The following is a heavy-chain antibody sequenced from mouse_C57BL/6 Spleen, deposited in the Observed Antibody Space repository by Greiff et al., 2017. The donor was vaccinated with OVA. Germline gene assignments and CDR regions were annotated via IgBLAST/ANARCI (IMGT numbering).Heavy chain of an antibody. CDR3: ARWEGYAMDD. D-gene: IGHD4-1*01. Sequence: QVQLQQPGAELVKPGASVKLSCKASGYTFTSYWMHWVKQRPGQGLEWIGMIHPNSGSTNYNEKFKSKATLTVDKSSSTAYMQLRSLTSEDSAVYYCARWEGYAMDDWGQGASVTVSS. CDR2: IHPNSGST. V-gene: IGHV1-64*01. J-gene: IGHJ4*01. CDR1: GYTFTSYW.